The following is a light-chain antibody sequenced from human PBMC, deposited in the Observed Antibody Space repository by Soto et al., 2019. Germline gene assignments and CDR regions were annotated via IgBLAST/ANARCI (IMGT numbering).Light chain of an antibody. CDR3: SSYTSSSTPKV. CDR2: DVS. J-gene: IGLJ2*01. Sequence: QSALTQPASVSGSPGQSITLSCTGTSSDVGGSNYVSWYQQHPGKAPKLMIYDVSNRPPGVSNRFSGSKSGNTASLTISGLQAEDEADYYCSSYTSSSTPKVFGGGTKLTVL. CDR1: SSDVGGSNY. V-gene: IGLV2-14*01.